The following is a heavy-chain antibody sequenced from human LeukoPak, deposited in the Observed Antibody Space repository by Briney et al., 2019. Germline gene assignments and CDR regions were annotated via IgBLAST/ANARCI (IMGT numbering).Heavy chain of an antibody. D-gene: IGHD3-22*01. CDR1: GYTFTSYG. CDR3: AREGATGYDSSGYYVWDR. Sequence: ASVKVSCKASGYTFTSYGISWVRQAPGQGLEWMGWISAYNGNTNYAQKLQGRVTMTTDTSTSTAYMELRSLRSDDTAVYYCAREGATGYDSSGYYVWDRWGQGTLVTVSS. V-gene: IGHV1-18*01. J-gene: IGHJ5*02. CDR2: ISAYNGNT.